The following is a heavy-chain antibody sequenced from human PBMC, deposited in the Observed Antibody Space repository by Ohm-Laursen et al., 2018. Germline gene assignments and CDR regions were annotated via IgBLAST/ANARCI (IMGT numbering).Heavy chain of an antibody. D-gene: IGHD3-10*01. CDR3: ARAPSGSYYNVIDY. CDR2: ISWNSGSI. Sequence: SLRLSCTASGFTFDDYAMQWVRQAPGKSLEWVSGISWNSGSIDYADSVKGRFTISRGNAKNSLYLQMNSLRTEDTALYYCARAPSGSYYNVIDYWGQGTLVTVSS. V-gene: IGHV3-9*01. J-gene: IGHJ4*02. CDR1: GFTFDDYA.